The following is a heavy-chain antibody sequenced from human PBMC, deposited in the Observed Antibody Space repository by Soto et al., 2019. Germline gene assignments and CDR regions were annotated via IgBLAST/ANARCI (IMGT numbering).Heavy chain of an antibody. CDR3: AQISRDGYNYLDC. Sequence: QVTLKESGPVLVKPTQTLTLTCTVSGFSLSNAKMGVTWIRQPPGKALEWLAHIFSNDEKSYSTSLKSRLTIPNDNSNSQVVLTMTHMDPVDTATYYCAQISRDGYNYLDCWGQGALVTVST. V-gene: IGHV2-26*01. J-gene: IGHJ4*02. CDR2: IFSNDEK. CDR1: GFSLSNAKMG. D-gene: IGHD5-12*01.